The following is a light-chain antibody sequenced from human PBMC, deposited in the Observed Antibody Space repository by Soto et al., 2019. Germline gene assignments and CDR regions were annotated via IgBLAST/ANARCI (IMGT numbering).Light chain of an antibody. V-gene: IGKV3-15*01. CDR3: QQYAQWRT. Sequence: VVVTQSPVTLSVSPGERATLSCRTSQGISNKLAWYQQKHGQPPRLLIYGASTRATGVPARFSGSGSGTEFTLTISSLQSEDFAVYFCQQYAQWRTFGQGARVEVK. CDR1: QGISNK. J-gene: IGKJ1*01. CDR2: GAS.